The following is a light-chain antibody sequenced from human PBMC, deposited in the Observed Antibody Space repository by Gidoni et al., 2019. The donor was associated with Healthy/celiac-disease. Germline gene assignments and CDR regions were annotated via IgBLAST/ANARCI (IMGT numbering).Light chain of an antibody. J-gene: IGKJ4*01. CDR1: QGISSY. Sequence: LRMTQSPSSLSASTGDRVTITCRASQGISSYLAWYQQKPGKAPKLLIYAASTLQSGVPSRFSGSGSGTDFTLTISCLQSEDFATYYCQQYYSYPLTFXGXTKVEIK. V-gene: IGKV1-8*01. CDR3: QQYYSYPLT. CDR2: AAS.